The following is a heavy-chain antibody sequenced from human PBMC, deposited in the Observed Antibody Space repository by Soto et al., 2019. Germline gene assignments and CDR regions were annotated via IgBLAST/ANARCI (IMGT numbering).Heavy chain of an antibody. J-gene: IGHJ5*02. CDR3: ARDRTGTTGPWFEP. Sequence: SVKISCRASGGTVSSYAISWVRQAHRQGLEWMGGIITIFGTANYAQKLQGRVTITADKSTSTAYMELSSLRSDHTAVYYCARDRTGTTGPWFEPWGQGTLVTVSS. V-gene: IGHV1-69*06. CDR1: GGTVSSYA. CDR2: IITIFGTA. D-gene: IGHD1-7*01.